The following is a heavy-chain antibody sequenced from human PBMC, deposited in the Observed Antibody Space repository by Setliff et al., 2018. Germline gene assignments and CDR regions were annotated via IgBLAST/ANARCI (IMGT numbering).Heavy chain of an antibody. J-gene: IGHJ4*02. V-gene: IGHV3-74*01. CDR1: GFTFSSYW. CDR3: ARLGRIRYSSGYYLLIDY. D-gene: IGHD3-22*01. Sequence: GGSLRLSCAASGFTFSSYWMHWVRQAPGKGLVWVSRINSDGSSTSYADSVKGRFTISRDNAKNTLYLQMNSLRAEDTAVYYCARLGRIRYSSGYYLLIDYWGQGTLVTV. CDR2: INSDGSST.